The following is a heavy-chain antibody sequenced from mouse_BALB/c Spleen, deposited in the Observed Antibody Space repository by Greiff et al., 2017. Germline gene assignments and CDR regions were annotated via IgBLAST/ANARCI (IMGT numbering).Heavy chain of an antibody. Sequence: LQESGAELVRPGTSVKVSCKASGYAFTNYLIEWVKQRPGQGLEWIGVINPGSGGTNYNEKFKGKATLTADKSSSTAYMQLSSLTSDDSAVYFCATSIYDGYYLAYWGQGTLVTVSA. V-gene: IGHV1-54*01. J-gene: IGHJ3*01. CDR1: GYAFTNYL. D-gene: IGHD2-3*01. CDR2: INPGSGGT. CDR3: ATSIYDGYYLAY.